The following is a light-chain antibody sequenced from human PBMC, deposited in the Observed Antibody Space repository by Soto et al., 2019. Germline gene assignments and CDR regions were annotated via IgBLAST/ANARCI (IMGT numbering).Light chain of an antibody. Sequence: DIQMTQSPSSLSASVGDRVPITCRASQSISNYLKWYQQKPGKAPKLLIYAASNLQSGVPSRFSGGGSGTDFTLTISSLQPEYFATYFCQQSYYPPLTLGGGTKVEIK. CDR1: QSISNY. V-gene: IGKV1-39*01. CDR3: QQSYYPPLT. J-gene: IGKJ4*01. CDR2: AAS.